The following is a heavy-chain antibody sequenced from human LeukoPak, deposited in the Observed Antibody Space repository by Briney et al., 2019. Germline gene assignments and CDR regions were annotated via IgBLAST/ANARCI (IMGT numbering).Heavy chain of an antibody. J-gene: IGHJ4*02. CDR3: ARLFQRNELNYYDSSGYSLGY. Sequence: GASVKVSCKASGYTFTSYYMHWVRQAPGQGLEWMGLINPSGGSTSYAQKFQGRVTITRNTSIRTAYMELSSLRSEDTAVYYCARLFQRNELNYYDSSGYSLGYWGQGTLVTVSS. V-gene: IGHV1-46*01. CDR1: GYTFTSYY. D-gene: IGHD3-22*01. CDR2: INPSGGST.